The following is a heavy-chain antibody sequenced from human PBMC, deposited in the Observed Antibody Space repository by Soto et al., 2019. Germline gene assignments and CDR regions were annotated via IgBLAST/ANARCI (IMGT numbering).Heavy chain of an antibody. V-gene: IGHV3-7*01. Sequence: PGGSLRLSCEASGFTFRTYWMSWVRQAPGKGLEWVANIKGDGSQKHYVDSVKGRFTISRDNAKNSLFLQMNSLRGEDTAIYYCARDAVWFGEFFDYWGQGALSTAPS. CDR3: ARDAVWFGEFFDY. CDR1: GFTFRTYW. J-gene: IGHJ4*02. CDR2: IKGDGSQK. D-gene: IGHD3-10*01.